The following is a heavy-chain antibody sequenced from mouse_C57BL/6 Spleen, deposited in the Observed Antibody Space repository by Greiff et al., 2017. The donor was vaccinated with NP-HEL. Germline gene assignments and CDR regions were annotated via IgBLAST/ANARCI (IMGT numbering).Heavy chain of an antibody. CDR3: ARLGGRAMDY. D-gene: IGHD4-1*01. CDR2: IDPSDSYT. J-gene: IGHJ4*01. V-gene: IGHV1-69*01. Sequence: QVQLQQSGAELVMPGASVKLSCKASGYTFTSYWMHWVKQRPGQGLEWIGEIDPSDSYTNYIQKFKGKSTLTVDKSSSTAYMQLSSLTSEDAAVYYCARLGGRAMDYWGQGTSVTVSS. CDR1: GYTFTSYW.